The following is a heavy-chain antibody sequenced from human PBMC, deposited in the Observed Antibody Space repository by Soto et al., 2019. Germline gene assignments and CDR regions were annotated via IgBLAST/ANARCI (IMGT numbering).Heavy chain of an antibody. J-gene: IGHJ4*02. V-gene: IGHV2-5*01. CDR2: IYWNDDK. D-gene: IGHD4-17*01. CDR1: GFSLSTSGVS. CDR3: AQRTRTSVT. Sequence: QITLKESGPTLVKPTQTLTLTCTFSGFSLSTSGVSVGWIRQPPGKALEWLALIYWNDDKRYSPSLKTRLTITKDTSQNQVVLTMTNMDPVDTATYYCAQRTRTSVTWGQGTLVTVSS.